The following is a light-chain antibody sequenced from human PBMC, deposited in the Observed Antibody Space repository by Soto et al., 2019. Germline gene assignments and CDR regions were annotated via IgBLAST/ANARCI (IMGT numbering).Light chain of an antibody. CDR1: QSVSSSY. V-gene: IGKV3-20*01. J-gene: IGKJ2*01. Sequence: IVLTQSPGTLSLSPGERATLSCRTSQSVSSSYLAWYQQKPGQAPRLLTYGASSRATGIPDRFSGSGSRTDFTLTISRLEPEDFAVYYCHQYNNWPPYTFGQGTKLEIK. CDR2: GAS. CDR3: HQYNNWPPYT.